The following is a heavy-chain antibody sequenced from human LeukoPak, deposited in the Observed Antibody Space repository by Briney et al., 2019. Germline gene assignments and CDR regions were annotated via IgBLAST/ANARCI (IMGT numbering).Heavy chain of an antibody. D-gene: IGHD2-21*02. CDR1: GGSISSSSYY. CDR2: IYYSGST. V-gene: IGHV4-39*02. J-gene: IGHJ5*02. CDR3: ARDCVVTAIPYHWFDP. Sequence: SETLSLTCTVSGGSISSSSYYWGWIRQPPGKGLEWIGSIYYSGSTYYNPSLKSRVTISVATSKNQFSLKRSSVTAADTAVYYCARDCVVTAIPYHWFDPWGQGTLVTVSS.